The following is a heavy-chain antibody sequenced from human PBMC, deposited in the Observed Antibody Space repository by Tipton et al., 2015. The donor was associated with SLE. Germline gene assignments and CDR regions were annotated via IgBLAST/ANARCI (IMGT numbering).Heavy chain of an antibody. CDR2: IYHSGST. CDR3: ARAALSIAVAGYFDY. D-gene: IGHD6-19*01. CDR1: GGSISSHY. V-gene: IGHV4-59*11. Sequence: TLSLTCTVSGGSISSHYWSWIRQPPGKGLEWIGSIYHSGSTYYNPSLKSRVTISVDTSKNQFSLKLSSVTAADTAVYYCARAALSIAVAGYFDYWGQGTLVTVSS. J-gene: IGHJ4*02.